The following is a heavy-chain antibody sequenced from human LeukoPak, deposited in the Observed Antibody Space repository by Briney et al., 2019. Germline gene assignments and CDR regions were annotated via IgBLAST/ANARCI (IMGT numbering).Heavy chain of an antibody. V-gene: IGHV1-2*02. J-gene: IGHJ4*02. CDR1: GYTFTGYY. Sequence: GASVKVSCKASGYTFTGYYMHWVRQAPGQGLEWMGWINPNSGGTNYAQKFQGRVTMTRDTSISTAYMELSRLRSDDTAVYYCARERSKGYCTNGVCYTFGYWGQGTLVTVSS. CDR2: INPNSGGT. D-gene: IGHD2-8*01. CDR3: ARERSKGYCTNGVCYTFGY.